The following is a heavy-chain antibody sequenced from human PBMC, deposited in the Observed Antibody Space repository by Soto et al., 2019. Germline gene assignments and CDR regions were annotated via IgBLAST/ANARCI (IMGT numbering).Heavy chain of an antibody. CDR3: ARESSHYQAFFQN. D-gene: IGHD6-19*01. CDR1: GYPFPSFE. J-gene: IGHJ4*02. CDR2: ISNAGSCST. V-gene: IGHV1-3*01. Sequence: QVHLVQSGAEVKKPGASVKVSCKTSGYPFPSFEVHWVRQAPGQRPEWMGGISNAGSCSTKYSQKFQDRLTITADRRATTVYMSLSSLTSEDTAIYYCARESSHYQAFFQNWGQGTLVTVSA.